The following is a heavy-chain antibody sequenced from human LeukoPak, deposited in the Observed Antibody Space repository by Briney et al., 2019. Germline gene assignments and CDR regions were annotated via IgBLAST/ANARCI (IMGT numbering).Heavy chain of an antibody. CDR2: INPSGGST. Sequence: ASVKVSCKASGYTFTTYYMHWVRQAPGQGLEWMGIINPSGGSTSNAQKFQGRVTMTRDTSTSTVYMELSSLRSEDTAVYYCAREDVVVAADYYYYGMDVWGQGTTVTVSS. D-gene: IGHD2-15*01. CDR3: AREDVVVAADYYYYGMDV. J-gene: IGHJ6*02. V-gene: IGHV1-46*01. CDR1: GYTFTTYY.